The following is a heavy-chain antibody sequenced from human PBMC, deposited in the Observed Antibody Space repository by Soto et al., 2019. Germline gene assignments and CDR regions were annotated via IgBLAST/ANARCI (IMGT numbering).Heavy chain of an antibody. CDR3: ARDWSYCGGDCYPSGMDV. V-gene: IGHV1-2*02. J-gene: IGHJ6*02. CDR1: GYTFTGYY. CDR2: INPNSGGT. Sequence: ASVKVSCKASGYTFTGYYTHWVRQAPGQGLEWMGWINPNSGGTNYAQKFQGRVTMTRDTSISTAYMELSRLRSDDTAVYYCARDWSYCGGDCYPSGMDVWGQGTTVTVSS. D-gene: IGHD2-21*02.